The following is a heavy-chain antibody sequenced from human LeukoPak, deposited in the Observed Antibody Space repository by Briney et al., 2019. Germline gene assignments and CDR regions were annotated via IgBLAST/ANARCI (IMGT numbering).Heavy chain of an antibody. D-gene: IGHD3-10*01. V-gene: IGHV3-23*01. Sequence: GVSLRLSCAASGFTFSSYAMSWVRQAPGKGLEWVSAISGSGGSTYYADSVKGRFTISRDNSKNTLYLQMNSLRAEDTAVYYCAKDRSYGSGSHWFWSDAFDIWGQGTMVTVSS. CDR3: AKDRSYGSGSHWFWSDAFDI. CDR1: GFTFSSYA. CDR2: ISGSGGST. J-gene: IGHJ3*02.